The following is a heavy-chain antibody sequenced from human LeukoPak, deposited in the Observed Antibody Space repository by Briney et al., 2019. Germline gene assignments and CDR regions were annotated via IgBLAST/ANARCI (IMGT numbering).Heavy chain of an antibody. V-gene: IGHV3-74*01. CDR2: IYTDGSIT. CDR1: GFTFSNYW. D-gene: IGHD2-15*01. CDR3: ARVVVAATNLDWFDP. Sequence: GGSLRLSCAASGFTFSNYWMHWVRQAPGKGLVWVSRIYTDGSITNYADSVKGRFTISRDNAKNTLYLQMNSLRAEDTAVYYCARVVVAATNLDWFDPWGQGTLVTVSS. J-gene: IGHJ5*02.